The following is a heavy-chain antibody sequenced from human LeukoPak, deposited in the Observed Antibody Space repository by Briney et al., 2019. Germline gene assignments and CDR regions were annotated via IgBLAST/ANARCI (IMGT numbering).Heavy chain of an antibody. CDR1: GGPISSGDYY. Sequence: PSETLSLTCTVSGGPISSGDYYWSWIRQPPGKGLEWIGYIYYSGSTYYNPSLKSRVTISVDTSKNQFSLKLSSVTAADTAVYYCARERVYCSSTSCYDWFDPWGQGTLVTVSS. CDR2: IYYSGST. V-gene: IGHV4-30-4*01. J-gene: IGHJ5*02. CDR3: ARERVYCSSTSCYDWFDP. D-gene: IGHD2-2*01.